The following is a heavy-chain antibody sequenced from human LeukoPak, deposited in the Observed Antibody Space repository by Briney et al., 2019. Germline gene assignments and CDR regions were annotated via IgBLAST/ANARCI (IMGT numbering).Heavy chain of an antibody. CDR2: IGGGGASP. J-gene: IGHJ4*02. V-gene: IGHV3-23*01. D-gene: IGHD2-15*01. Sequence: PGGSLRLSCEASGFTFNNYAMSWVRQAPGKGLEWVSAIGGGGASPYYAYSVKGRFTVSRDTSKNTLYVQMNSLRVEDTAVYYCARRLGYCSDGTCYFDYWGQGTLVTVFS. CDR1: GFTFNNYA. CDR3: ARRLGYCSDGTCYFDY.